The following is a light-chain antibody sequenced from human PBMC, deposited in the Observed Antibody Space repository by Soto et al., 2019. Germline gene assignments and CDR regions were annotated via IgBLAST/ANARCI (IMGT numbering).Light chain of an antibody. CDR1: SSDVGSYSL. V-gene: IGLV2-23*01. CDR3: CSYVGSGGKV. Sequence: QSALTQPASVSGSPGQSITISCIGISSDVGSYSLVSWYQQHPGKAPQLMIYEGSKRPSGVSNRFSGSKSGNTASLTISGLQAEDEADYYCCSYVGSGGKVFGGGTKVTVL. CDR2: EGS. J-gene: IGLJ3*02.